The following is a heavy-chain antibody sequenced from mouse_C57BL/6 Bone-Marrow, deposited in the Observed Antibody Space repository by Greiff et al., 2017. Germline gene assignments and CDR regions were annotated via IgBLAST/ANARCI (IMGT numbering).Heavy chain of an antibody. V-gene: IGHV1-64*01. CDR1: GYTFTSYW. Sequence: QVQLQQPGAELVKPGASVKLSCKASGYTFTSYWMHWVKQRPGQGLEWIGMIPPNSGSTNYNEKFKSKATLTVDKSSSTAYMQLSSLTSEDSAVYYCAKRARWLRGFAYWGQGTLVTVSA. J-gene: IGHJ3*01. CDR3: AKRARWLRGFAY. D-gene: IGHD2-2*01. CDR2: IPPNSGST.